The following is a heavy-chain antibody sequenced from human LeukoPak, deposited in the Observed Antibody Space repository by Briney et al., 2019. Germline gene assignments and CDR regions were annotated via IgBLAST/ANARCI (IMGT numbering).Heavy chain of an antibody. CDR2: IKSKTDVGTT. CDR1: GFTFSNAW. CDR3: TTALRGDGY. J-gene: IGHJ4*02. Sequence: PLGSLRLSCAASGFTFSNAWMSSVRQAPGKGLEWVGRIKSKTDVGTTDYAARVKGRFTISRDDSKNTLYLQMNSLKTEDTAVYYCTTALRGDGYWGQGTLVTVSS. D-gene: IGHD2-21*02. V-gene: IGHV3-15*01.